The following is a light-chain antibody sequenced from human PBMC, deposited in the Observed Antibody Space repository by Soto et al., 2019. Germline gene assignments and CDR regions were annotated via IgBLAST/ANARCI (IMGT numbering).Light chain of an antibody. CDR1: QGVSRW. V-gene: IGKV1-5*01. J-gene: IGKJ1*01. Sequence: DIQMTQSPSTVSASVGDRVTISCRASQGVSRWLAWYQQKPGKAPKLLIYAASTLQSGVPSRFSGGGSGTEFTLIISGLQPDDSATYYCQQYTNTNNPWMFGQGTKVDIK. CDR2: AAS. CDR3: QQYTNTNNPWM.